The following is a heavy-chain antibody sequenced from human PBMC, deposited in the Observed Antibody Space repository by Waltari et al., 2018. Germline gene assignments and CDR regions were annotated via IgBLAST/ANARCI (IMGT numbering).Heavy chain of an antibody. V-gene: IGHV4-39*01. CDR2: IYNRGTT. CDR3: VRPPHCRGNTCTAL. D-gene: IGHD3-10*01. CDR1: GASVKITSYY. Sequence: QVYLQESGPGLVKPSESLPLTCTVSGASVKITSYYWGWIRQPPGKGLEWIGSIYNRGTTYYNPSLKSRVTISVDASDKQFYLTLTSVTAADTAVYFCVRPPHCRGNTCTALWGQGALVTVSS. J-gene: IGHJ4*02.